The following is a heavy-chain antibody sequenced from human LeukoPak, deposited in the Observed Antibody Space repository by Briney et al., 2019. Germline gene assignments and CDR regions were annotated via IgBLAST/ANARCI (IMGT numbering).Heavy chain of an antibody. CDR3: ARDGHRTTPLDL. CDR2: INSDETTT. J-gene: IGHJ4*02. CDR1: GFSFNSYW. V-gene: IGHV3-74*03. Sequence: GGSLRLSCAASGFSFNSYWMHWVRHVPGKGLVWVSRINSDETTTLYADSVKGRFTISRDNAKNTPYLQINSRHGQDTPVYYSARDGHRTTPLDLWGQGTLATVSS. D-gene: IGHD4-11*01.